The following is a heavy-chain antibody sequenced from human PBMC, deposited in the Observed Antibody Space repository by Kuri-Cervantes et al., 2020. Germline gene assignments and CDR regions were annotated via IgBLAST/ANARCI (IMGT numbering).Heavy chain of an antibody. D-gene: IGHD2-21*02. Sequence: GGSLRLSCAASGFTISSYGMHWVRQAPGKGLEWVAVISYDGSNKYYADSVKVRFTISRDNSKNTLYLQMNSLRADDTAAYYCANTLDGWGGDCYSNDYWGQGTLVTVSS. CDR2: ISYDGSNK. J-gene: IGHJ4*02. CDR1: GFTISSYG. CDR3: ANTLDGWGGDCYSNDY. V-gene: IGHV3-30*18.